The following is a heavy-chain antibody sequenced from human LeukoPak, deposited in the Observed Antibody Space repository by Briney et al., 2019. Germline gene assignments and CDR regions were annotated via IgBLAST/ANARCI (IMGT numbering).Heavy chain of an antibody. V-gene: IGHV4-39*07. D-gene: IGHD3-10*01. CDR1: GASISGTYY. Sequence: SETLSLTCTVSGASISGTYYWVWIRQPPGKGLEWIGSIYYSGSTYYKSSLKSRVTISLDTSKNQFSLKLSSVTAADTAVYYCARSPYYGSGSPYSGGGNWFDPWGQGTLVTVSS. J-gene: IGHJ5*02. CDR2: IYYSGST. CDR3: ARSPYYGSGSPYSGGGNWFDP.